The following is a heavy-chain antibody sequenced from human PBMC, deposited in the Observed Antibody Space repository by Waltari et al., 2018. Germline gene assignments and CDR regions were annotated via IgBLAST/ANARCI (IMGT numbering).Heavy chain of an antibody. CDR1: GFTFRTYG. CDR2: ISGSGSPT. CDR3: APLGASSLTLTA. D-gene: IGHD1-26*01. J-gene: IGHJ4*02. V-gene: IGHV3-48*01. Sequence: EVQLVESGGGLVQPGGSLRLSCAASGFTFRTYGMNWVRQAPGKGLEWVSHISGSGSPTYYADSVKGRFTISRDNAMNSLYLQMNSLRAEDTAVYYCAPLGASSLTLTAWGQGTLVTVSS.